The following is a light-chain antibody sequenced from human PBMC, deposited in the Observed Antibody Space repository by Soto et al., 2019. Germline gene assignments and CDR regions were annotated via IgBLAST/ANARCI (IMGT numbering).Light chain of an antibody. CDR3: GTWDSSLSAGV. Sequence: QSVLTQPPSVSAAPGQTVTISCSGSSSNIGNNYVSWYQQLPGTAPKLLIYDNNKRPSGIPDRFSGSKSGTSATLGITGLQTGDEADYDCGTWDSSLSAGVFGGGTKLTVL. V-gene: IGLV1-51*01. J-gene: IGLJ2*01. CDR1: SSNIGNNY. CDR2: DNN.